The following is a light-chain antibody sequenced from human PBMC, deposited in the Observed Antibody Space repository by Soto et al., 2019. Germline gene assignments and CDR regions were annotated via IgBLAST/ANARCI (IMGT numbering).Light chain of an antibody. Sequence: QSALTQSASLSVSPGQSISISCTGTSSDVGSYNLVSWYQQHPGKAPKLMIYEVTKRPSGVSNRFSGSKSGNTASLTISGLQAEDEADYYCCSYAGSSTFYVFGTGTKVTVL. CDR3: CSYAGSSTFYV. CDR1: SSDVGSYNL. V-gene: IGLV2-23*02. CDR2: EVT. J-gene: IGLJ1*01.